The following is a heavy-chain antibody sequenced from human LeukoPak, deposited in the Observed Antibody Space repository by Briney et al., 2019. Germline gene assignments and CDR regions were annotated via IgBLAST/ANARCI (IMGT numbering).Heavy chain of an antibody. J-gene: IGHJ4*02. Sequence: HPGGSLRLSCAASGFIFSSYPMSWVRQAPGKGLEWVSAFSGSGGSTYYADSVKGRFTISRDNSKNTLYLQMNSLRAEDTAVYSCAKRYGSGSYYTDWGQGTLVTVSS. V-gene: IGHV3-23*01. CDR3: AKRYGSGSYYTD. CDR2: FSGSGGST. CDR1: GFIFSSYP. D-gene: IGHD3-10*01.